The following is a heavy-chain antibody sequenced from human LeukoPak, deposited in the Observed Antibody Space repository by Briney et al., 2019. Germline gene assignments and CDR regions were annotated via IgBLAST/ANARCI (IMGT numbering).Heavy chain of an antibody. CDR3: ERGLGYFDY. CDR2: ISAAGGGT. J-gene: IGHJ4*02. Sequence: GGSLRLSCAASVFTFSSYAVSCVRQAPGKGLEWVSAISAAGGGTYYADSVKGRFTISRDNSKNTLFLQMNSLRAEDTSIYYAERGLGYFDYCGQGTLVTVSS. V-gene: IGHV3-23*01. D-gene: IGHD3-16*01. CDR1: VFTFSSYA.